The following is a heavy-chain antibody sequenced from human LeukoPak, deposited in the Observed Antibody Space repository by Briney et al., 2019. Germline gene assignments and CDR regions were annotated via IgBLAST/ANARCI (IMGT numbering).Heavy chain of an antibody. J-gene: IGHJ4*02. CDR1: GFTFSSYS. CDR2: IISSSSYI. D-gene: IGHD3-3*01. Sequence: GGSLRLSCAASGFTFSSYSMNWVRQAPGKGLEWVSSIISSSSYIYYADSVKGRFTISRDNAKNSLYLQMNSLRAEDTAVYYCARETDYDFWSGYLLYWGQGTLVTVSS. CDR3: ARETDYDFWSGYLLY. V-gene: IGHV3-21*01.